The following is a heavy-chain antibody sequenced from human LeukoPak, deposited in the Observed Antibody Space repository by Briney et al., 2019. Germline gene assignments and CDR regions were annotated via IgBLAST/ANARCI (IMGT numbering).Heavy chain of an antibody. CDR2: IYSGGST. J-gene: IGHJ3*02. V-gene: IGHV3-66*01. CDR1: GVTVSSNY. CDR3: ARDSSGWYVRDAFDI. D-gene: IGHD6-19*01. Sequence: GGSLRLSCAASGVTVSSNYMSWVRQAPGQGLEWVSVIYSGGSTYYADSVKGRFTISRDSSKNTLYLQMNSLRAEDTAVYYCARDSSGWYVRDAFDIWGQGTMVTVSS.